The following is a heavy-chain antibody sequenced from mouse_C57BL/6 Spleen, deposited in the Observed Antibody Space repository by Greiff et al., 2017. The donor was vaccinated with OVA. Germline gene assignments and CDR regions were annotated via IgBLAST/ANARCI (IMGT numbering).Heavy chain of an antibody. Sequence: VKLVESGAELARPGASVKLSCKASGYTFTSYGISWVKQRTGQGLEWIGEIYPRSGNTYYNEKFKGKATLTADKSSSTAYMELRSLTSEDSAVYFCARGGSTDYDPYYYAMDYWGQGTSVTVSS. CDR2: IYPRSGNT. CDR3: ARGGSTDYDPYYYAMDY. V-gene: IGHV1-81*01. J-gene: IGHJ4*01. D-gene: IGHD2-4*01. CDR1: GYTFTSYG.